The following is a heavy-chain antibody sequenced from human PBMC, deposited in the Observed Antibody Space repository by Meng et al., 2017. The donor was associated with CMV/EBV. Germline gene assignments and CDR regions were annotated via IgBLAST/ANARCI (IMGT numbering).Heavy chain of an antibody. CDR3: ARWAVTTSNFDY. V-gene: IGHV4-61*01. J-gene: IGHJ4*02. CDR1: GDAVSSGSYY. CDR2: IYYSGST. Sequence: SETLSLTCTVSGDAVSSGSYYWSWIRQPPGKGLEWSGYIYYSGSTNYNPSLKSRVTMSVDTSKNQFSLKLRSVTAADTAVYYCARWAVTTSNFDYWGQGTLVTVSS. D-gene: IGHD4-17*01.